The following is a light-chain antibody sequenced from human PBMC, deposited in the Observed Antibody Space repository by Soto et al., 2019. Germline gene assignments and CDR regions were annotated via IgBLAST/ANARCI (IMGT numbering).Light chain of an antibody. CDR2: GAF. Sequence: EIVLTQSPGTLSLSPGERATLSCRAIQSVSSSYLAWYQQKPGQPPRLLIYGAFNRAAGIPARFSGSGSGTDFTLTISSLEPEDSAVYYCQQRNIWPPVTFGQGTRLEI. CDR3: QQRNIWPPVT. V-gene: IGKV3D-20*02. J-gene: IGKJ5*01. CDR1: QSVSSSY.